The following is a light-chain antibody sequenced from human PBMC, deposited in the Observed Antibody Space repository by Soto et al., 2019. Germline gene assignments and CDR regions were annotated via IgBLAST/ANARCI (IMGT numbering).Light chain of an antibody. CDR3: TSYTSSSTVV. V-gene: IGLV2-14*01. CDR2: EVS. CDR1: SSDVGGYNY. Sequence: QSALTQPRSVSGSPGQSVTISCTGTSSDVGGYNYVSWYQQHPGKAPKLIIYEVSNRPSGVSNRFSGSKSGNTASLTISGLQAEDEADYYCTSYTSSSTVVFGGGTQLTVL. J-gene: IGLJ2*01.